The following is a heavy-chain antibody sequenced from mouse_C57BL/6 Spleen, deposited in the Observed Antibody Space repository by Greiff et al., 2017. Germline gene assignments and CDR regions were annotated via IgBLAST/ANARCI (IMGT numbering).Heavy chain of an antibody. Sequence: VQLQESGPGLVQPSQSLSITCTVSGFSLTSYGVHWVRQSPGKGLEWLGVIWSGGSTDYNAAFISRLSISKDNSTSQVFFKLNSLQADDTAIYYCASPPFFMDYWGQGTSVTVSS. V-gene: IGHV2-2*01. CDR1: GFSLTSYG. CDR2: IWSGGST. CDR3: ASPPFFMDY. J-gene: IGHJ4*01.